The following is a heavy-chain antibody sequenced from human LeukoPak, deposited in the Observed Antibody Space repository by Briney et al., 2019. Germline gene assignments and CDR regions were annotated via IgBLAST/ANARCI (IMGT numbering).Heavy chain of an antibody. J-gene: IGHJ4*02. CDR1: GFTFSLYW. CDR3: AGGTGFIIKD. V-gene: IGHV3-7*03. CDR2: IKQDGSEK. Sequence: GGSLRLSCAASGFTFSLYWMNWVRRAPGKGLEWVANIKQDGSEKNYVDSVKGRLTISRGNAKNSLYLQMNNLRVEDTAMYYCAGGTGFIIKDWGQGTLVTVSS. D-gene: IGHD3-9*01.